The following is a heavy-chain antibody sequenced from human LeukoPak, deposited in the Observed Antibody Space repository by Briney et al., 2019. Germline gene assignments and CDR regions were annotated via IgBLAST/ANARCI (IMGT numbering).Heavy chain of an antibody. J-gene: IGHJ4*02. V-gene: IGHV4-30-4*01. CDR1: GGSISTGDYY. D-gene: IGHD3-10*01. CDR2: IYYSGST. CDR3: ARVGVVRGVLEI. Sequence: SETLPLTYTVSGGSISTGDYYWTWIRQPPGKGLEWIGYIYYSGSTYYNPSLRSRVTISVDTSKNQFSLNLSSVTAADTAVYYCARVGVVRGVLEIWGQGALVTVSS.